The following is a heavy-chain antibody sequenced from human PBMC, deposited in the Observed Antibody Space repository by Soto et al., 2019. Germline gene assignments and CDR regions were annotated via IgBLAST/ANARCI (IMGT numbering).Heavy chain of an antibody. D-gene: IGHD2-21*01. CDR3: FQAEDGIRDL. Sequence: KGLEWVSAISGSGVSTYYADSVKGRFAISRDNSKNTLYLQMNSLRAEDTAFFFFFQAEDGIRDL. CDR2: ISGSGVST. J-gene: IGHJ2*01. V-gene: IGHV3-23*01.